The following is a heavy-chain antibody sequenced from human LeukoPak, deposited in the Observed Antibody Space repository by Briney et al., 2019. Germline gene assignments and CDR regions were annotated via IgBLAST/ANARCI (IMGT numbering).Heavy chain of an antibody. D-gene: IGHD3-22*01. J-gene: IGHJ4*02. CDR1: GFTFSSYW. CDR3: AKDPTDFDSSGQTYFDY. V-gene: IGHV3-23*01. Sequence: TGGSLRLSCAASGFTFSSYWMHWVRQAPGKGLEWVSGISGSGGITHYADSVRGRFTISRDNSKNTLYLQMNSLRAEDTAVYYCAKDPTDFDSSGQTYFDYWGQGSLVTVSS. CDR2: ISGSGGIT.